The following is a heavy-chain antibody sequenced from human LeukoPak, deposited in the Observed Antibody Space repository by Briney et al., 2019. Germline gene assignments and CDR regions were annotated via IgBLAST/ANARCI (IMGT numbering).Heavy chain of an antibody. CDR1: GGSISSGGYS. J-gene: IGHJ4*02. CDR3: ARDAEGIFDY. Sequence: SETLSLTCAVSGGSISSGGYSWSWIRQPPGKGLEWIGYIYHSGSTYYNPSLKSRVTISVDRSKNQFSLKLSSVTAADTAVYYCARDAEGIFDYWGQGTLVTVSS. CDR2: IYHSGST. D-gene: IGHD1-14*01. V-gene: IGHV4-30-2*01.